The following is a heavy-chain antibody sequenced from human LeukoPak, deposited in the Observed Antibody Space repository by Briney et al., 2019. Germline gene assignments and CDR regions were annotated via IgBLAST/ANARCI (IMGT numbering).Heavy chain of an antibody. V-gene: IGHV4-38-2*02. CDR3: ARDRVEYSYGLGWFDP. J-gene: IGHJ5*02. Sequence: PSETLSLTCTVSDYSIGNTYYWGWIRQPPGKGLEWIGNIHHSGITNYNPSLKSRVSISIDTSKNQFSLKLTSLRAADTAVYYCARDRVEYSYGLGWFDPWGQGTLVTVSS. D-gene: IGHD5-18*01. CDR2: IHHSGIT. CDR1: DYSIGNTYY.